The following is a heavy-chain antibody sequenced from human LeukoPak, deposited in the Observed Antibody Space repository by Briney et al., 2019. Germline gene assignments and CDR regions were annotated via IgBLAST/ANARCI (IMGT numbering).Heavy chain of an antibody. CDR3: ARRRGIAVAGGRFDY. Sequence: SETLSLTCTVSGGSINSGTYYWRWIRQPPGKGLEWIGYIYYSGSTNYNPSLKSRVTISIDTSKNQFSLKLTSVTAADTAVYYCARRRGIAVAGGRFDYWGQGALVTVSS. D-gene: IGHD6-19*01. CDR2: IYYSGST. CDR1: GGSINSGTYY. J-gene: IGHJ4*02. V-gene: IGHV4-61*01.